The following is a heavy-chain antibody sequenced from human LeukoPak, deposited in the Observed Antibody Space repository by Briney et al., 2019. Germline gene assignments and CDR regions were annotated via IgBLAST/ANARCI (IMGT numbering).Heavy chain of an antibody. CDR1: GFTFSSYA. CDR2: ISGSGDST. Sequence: GGSLRLSCAASGFTFSSYAMNWVRQAPEKGLEWVSVISGSGDSTYYADSVKGRFTISRDNSKDMLYLQMNSLRAEDMALYYCAKAGCTGTICYSNCWGQGTLVTVSS. J-gene: IGHJ4*02. V-gene: IGHV3-23*01. CDR3: AKAGCTGTICYSNC. D-gene: IGHD2-2*01.